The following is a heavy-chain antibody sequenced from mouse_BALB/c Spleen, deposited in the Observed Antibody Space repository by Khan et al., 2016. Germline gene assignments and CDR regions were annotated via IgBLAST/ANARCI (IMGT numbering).Heavy chain of an antibody. CDR1: GYSITSDYA. Sequence: QLKESGPGLVKPSQSLSLTCTVTGYSITSDYAWNWIRQFPGNKLEWMGYISYSGRTNYNPCLKSRISITRDKSRNQFFLQLNSVTTEDTATYSCARWIRVALDYWGHGTSVTFSS. J-gene: IGHJ4*01. CDR2: ISYSGRT. V-gene: IGHV3-2*02. CDR3: ARWIRVALDY.